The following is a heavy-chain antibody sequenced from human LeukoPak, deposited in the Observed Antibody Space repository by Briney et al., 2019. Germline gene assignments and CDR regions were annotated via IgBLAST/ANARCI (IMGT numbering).Heavy chain of an antibody. V-gene: IGHV4-34*01. D-gene: IGHD1-14*01. Sequence: PSETLSLTCAVYGGSFSGYYWSWIRQPPGKGLEWIGEINHSGSTNYNPSLKSRVTISVDTSKNQFSLKLSSVTAADTAVYYCAGIKHPRYTQFDYWGQGTLVTVSS. CDR1: GGSFSGYY. CDR3: AGIKHPRYTQFDY. J-gene: IGHJ4*02. CDR2: INHSGST.